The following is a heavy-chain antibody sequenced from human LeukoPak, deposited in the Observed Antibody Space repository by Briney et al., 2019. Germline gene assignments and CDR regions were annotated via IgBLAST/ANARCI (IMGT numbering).Heavy chain of an antibody. CDR1: GFTFTNNW. J-gene: IGHJ3*02. CDR2: IKPDDSEI. CDR3: ARGRAVDI. V-gene: IGHV3-7*04. Sequence: GGSLRLSCAASGFTFTNNWMTWVRQAPGKGLEWVANIKPDDSEIYYVGSVQGRFTISRDNAKSSVYLQMNSLRAEDTAVYYCARGRAVDIWGRGTMVTVSS.